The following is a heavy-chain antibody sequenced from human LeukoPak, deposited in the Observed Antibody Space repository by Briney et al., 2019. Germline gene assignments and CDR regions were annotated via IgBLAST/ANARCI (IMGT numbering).Heavy chain of an antibody. D-gene: IGHD3-3*01. CDR3: ASHKLYDFWSGYPTDY. J-gene: IGHJ4*02. Sequence: PSETLSLTCAVYGGSFSGYFRSWIRQPPGKGLEWIGEINHSGSTNYNPSLKSRVSTSVDTSKNQFSLKLSSVAAADTAVYYCASHKLYDFWSGYPTDYWGQGTLVTVSS. CDR1: GGSFSGYF. V-gene: IGHV4-34*01. CDR2: INHSGST.